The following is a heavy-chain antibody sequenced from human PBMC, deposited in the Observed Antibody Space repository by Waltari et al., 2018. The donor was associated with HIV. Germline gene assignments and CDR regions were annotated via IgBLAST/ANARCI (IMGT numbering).Heavy chain of an antibody. CDR2: FYTSGST. Sequence: QVQLEESGPGLVKPSETLSLTCTVSGGSISSYYWTWIRLPAGKGLEWIGRFYTSGSTNYHPSLNSRVTLSVNTSKNQFALKLSSVTAADTAVYHWSRGLRLGELSLYKYAFDIWGQGTMVTVSS. D-gene: IGHD3-16*02. J-gene: IGHJ3*02. CDR3: SRGLRLGELSLYKYAFDI. V-gene: IGHV4-4*07. CDR1: GGSISSYY.